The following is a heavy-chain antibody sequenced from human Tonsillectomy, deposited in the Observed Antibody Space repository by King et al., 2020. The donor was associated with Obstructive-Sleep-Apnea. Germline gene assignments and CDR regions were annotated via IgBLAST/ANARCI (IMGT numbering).Heavy chain of an antibody. J-gene: IGHJ3*01. V-gene: IGHV3-48*04. CDR3: ATGGPDAFDF. Sequence: VQLVESGGGLVQPGGSLRLSCAASGITFSSYSMNWVRQAPGKGLEWVSYISRSTSTIYYADSVKGRFTISRDNAKNSLYLQMNSLRAEDTAVYYCATGGPDAFDFWGRGTMVTVSS. D-gene: IGHD3-16*01. CDR1: GITFSSYS. CDR2: ISRSTSTI.